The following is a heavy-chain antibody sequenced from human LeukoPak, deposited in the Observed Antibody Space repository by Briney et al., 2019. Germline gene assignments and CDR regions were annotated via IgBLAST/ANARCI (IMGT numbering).Heavy chain of an antibody. Sequence: GGSLRLSCAASGFTFSSYSMNWVRQAPGKGLEWVSYISSSSSSTIYYADSVKGRFTISRDNAKNSLYLQMNSLRAEDTAVYYCARDRTTMIVVVNDAFDIWGQGTMVTVSS. J-gene: IGHJ3*02. CDR3: ARDRTTMIVVVNDAFDI. CDR2: ISSSSSSTI. CDR1: GFTFSSYS. D-gene: IGHD3-22*01. V-gene: IGHV3-48*01.